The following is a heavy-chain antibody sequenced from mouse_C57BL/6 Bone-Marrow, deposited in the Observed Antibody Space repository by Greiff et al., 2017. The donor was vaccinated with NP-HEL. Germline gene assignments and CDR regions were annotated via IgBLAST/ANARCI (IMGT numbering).Heavy chain of an antibody. CDR2: IIPINGGT. CDR1: GYTFTDYY. V-gene: IGHV1-26*01. CDR3: ARAPYYDYDGAMDY. Sequence: EVQLQQSGPELVQPGASVKISCKASGYTFTDYYMNWVQLSPGQSLAWIGAIIPINGGTSYNQKFTGKATLTVDKSSGTAYMELRSLTSEHAAVYYCARAPYYDYDGAMDYWGQGTSVTVSS. J-gene: IGHJ4*01. D-gene: IGHD2-4*01.